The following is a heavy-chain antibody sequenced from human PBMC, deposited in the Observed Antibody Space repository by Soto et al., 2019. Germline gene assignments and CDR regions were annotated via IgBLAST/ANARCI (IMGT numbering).Heavy chain of an antibody. J-gene: IGHJ3*02. CDR2: TYYRSKWYN. D-gene: IGHD5-18*01. CDR3: ARGLWGDTAMAWDAFDI. Sequence: TLSVTCAISRDSVSSNSAAWNWIRQSPSRGLEWLGRTYYRSKWYNDYAVSVKSRITINPDTSKNQFSLQLNSVTPEDTAVYYCARGLWGDTAMAWDAFDIWGQGTMVTVSS. V-gene: IGHV6-1*01. CDR1: RDSVSSNSAA.